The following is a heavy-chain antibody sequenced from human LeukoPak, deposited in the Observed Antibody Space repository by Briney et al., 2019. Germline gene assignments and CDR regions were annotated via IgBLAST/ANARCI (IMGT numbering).Heavy chain of an antibody. CDR2: ISGYNGNT. Sequence: ASVKVSCKASGYTFTTYNINWVRQAPGQGLEWMGWISGYNGNTNYAQKLQGRVTMTTDTSTSTAFMELSSLRSEDTAVYYCARRAVGNSYYYSMDVWGKGTTVTVSS. CDR3: ARRAVGNSYYYSMDV. V-gene: IGHV1-18*01. CDR1: GYTFTTYN. J-gene: IGHJ6*03. D-gene: IGHD6-19*01.